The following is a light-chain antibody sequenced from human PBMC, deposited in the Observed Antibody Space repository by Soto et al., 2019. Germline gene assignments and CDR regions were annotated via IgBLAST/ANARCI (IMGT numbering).Light chain of an antibody. CDR2: AAS. Sequence: DIQMTQSPYSLSASVGDRVTITCRASQSITGYLNWYQQKPGKAPKLLIYAASSSKSGVPSRFSGSGSGTDFTLTISSLQRDDFATYFCQQSLGIPYTFGQGTRLETK. V-gene: IGKV1-39*01. CDR3: QQSLGIPYT. CDR1: QSITGY. J-gene: IGKJ2*01.